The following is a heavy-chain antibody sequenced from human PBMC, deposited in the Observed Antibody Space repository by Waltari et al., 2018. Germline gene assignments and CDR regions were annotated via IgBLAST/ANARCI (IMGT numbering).Heavy chain of an antibody. V-gene: IGHV4-61*02. J-gene: IGHJ4*02. Sequence: QVQLQASGPGLVKPSQTLSLSCTVSGGSIRSATYYWSWIRQPAGKGLEWIGRIHVNGNTNYNPSLISRVTISVGTSRNQFFLTVNSVTAADTAVYYCARDSYYYDGSGYPARWGQGTRVTVSS. CDR3: ARDSYYYDGSGYPAR. CDR2: IHVNGNT. D-gene: IGHD3-22*01. CDR1: GGSIRSATYY.